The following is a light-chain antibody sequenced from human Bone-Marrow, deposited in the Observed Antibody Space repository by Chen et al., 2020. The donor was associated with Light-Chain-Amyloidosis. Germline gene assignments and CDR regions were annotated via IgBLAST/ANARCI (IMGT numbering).Light chain of an antibody. V-gene: IGLV2-23*02. J-gene: IGLJ3*02. CDR3: CSYAGSSTLV. CDR1: SSDVGSYNL. Sequence: QSALPQPASVSGSPAQSITISCTGTSSDVGSYNLVSWYQQHPGNAPKFMIYEVNKRAAGVSNRFSGSKSGNTASLTISGLQAEDEADYYCCSYAGSSTLVFGGGTKVTVL. CDR2: EVN.